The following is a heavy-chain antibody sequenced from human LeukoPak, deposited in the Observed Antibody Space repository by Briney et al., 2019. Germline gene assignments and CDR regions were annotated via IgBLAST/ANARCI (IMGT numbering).Heavy chain of an antibody. CDR2: IYHSGST. J-gene: IGHJ5*02. Sequence: KPSETLSLTCTVSGYSISSGSYWGWIRQPPGKGLEWIGSIYHSGSTYYNSSLKSRVTISVDMSKNHFSLKLSSVTAADTAVYYCARGAAYCSGGSCPNWFDPWGQGTLVTVSS. V-gene: IGHV4-38-2*02. CDR3: ARGAAYCSGGSCPNWFDP. CDR1: GYSISSGSY. D-gene: IGHD2-15*01.